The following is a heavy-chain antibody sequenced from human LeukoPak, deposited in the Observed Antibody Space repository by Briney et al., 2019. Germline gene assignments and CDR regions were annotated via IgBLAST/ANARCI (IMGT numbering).Heavy chain of an antibody. V-gene: IGHV4-39*01. D-gene: IGHD3-9*01. J-gene: IGHJ4*02. CDR2: IYYSGST. CDR1: GGSIRSTDYY. Sequence: SETLSLTCTVSGGSIRSTDYYWGWVRQPPGEGLEWIGSIYYSGSTYYNPSLKSRVTISVDTSKNQFSLKLSSVTAADTAVYYCTRTLYDILTASYFGSSQLFDTWGQGTLVTASS. CDR3: TRTLYDILTASYFGSSQLFDT.